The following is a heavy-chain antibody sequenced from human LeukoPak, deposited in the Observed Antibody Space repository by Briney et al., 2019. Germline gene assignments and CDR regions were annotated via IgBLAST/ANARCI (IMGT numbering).Heavy chain of an antibody. D-gene: IGHD3-22*01. CDR1: GGSFSGYY. V-gene: IGHV4-34*01. Sequence: SETLSLTCAVYGGSFSGYYWSWIRQPPGKGVEWIGEINHSGSTNYNPSLKSRVTISVDTSKNQFSLKLSSVTAADTAVYYCARRTMTRDYYYYMDVWGKGTTVTVSS. CDR3: ARRTMTRDYYYYMDV. J-gene: IGHJ6*03. CDR2: INHSGST.